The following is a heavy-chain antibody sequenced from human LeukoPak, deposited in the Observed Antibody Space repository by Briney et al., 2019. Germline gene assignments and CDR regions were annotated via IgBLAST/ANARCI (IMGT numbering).Heavy chain of an antibody. V-gene: IGHV6-1*01. CDR3: ARDGPNPGYSSSWFDH. J-gene: IGHJ5*02. CDR2: TYYRSKWFN. D-gene: IGHD2-2*01. Sequence: LSLTFPISGDRVSSKSVAWNWIRQSPSRGVEWLGRTYYRSKWFNDYAVSVKSRITIKPDTSKNQFSLQVNSVTPEDTAVYYCARDGPNPGYSSSWFDHWGQGTLVTVSS. CDR1: GDRVSSKSVA.